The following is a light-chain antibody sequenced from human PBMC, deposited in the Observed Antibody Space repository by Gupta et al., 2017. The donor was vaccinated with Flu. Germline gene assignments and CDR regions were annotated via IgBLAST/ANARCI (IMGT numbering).Light chain of an antibody. Sequence: EIVMTQSPATLSVSPGERATLSCRASQSVSSNLAWYQQKPGQAPRLLIYSASTRATGIPARFSGSGSGTEFTLTISSLQSEDFAVYYCQQYNKWPNTFGQGTKLEIK. CDR1: QSVSSN. CDR3: QQYNKWPNT. J-gene: IGKJ2*01. V-gene: IGKV3-15*01. CDR2: SAS.